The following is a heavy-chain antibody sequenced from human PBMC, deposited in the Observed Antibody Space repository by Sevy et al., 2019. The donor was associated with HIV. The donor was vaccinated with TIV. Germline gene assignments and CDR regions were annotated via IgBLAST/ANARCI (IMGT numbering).Heavy chain of an antibody. CDR1: GFTFRSFW. CDR2: IRQDGSEK. Sequence: GGSLRLSCAVSGFTFRSFWMSWVRQAPGKGLEWVANIRQDGSEKYYVDSVRGRFTISRDNAKNSLFLQLNSLRADDTAIYYCATSYFGSGTSYGMDLWGRGTTVTVSS. J-gene: IGHJ6*02. V-gene: IGHV3-7*01. D-gene: IGHD3-10*01. CDR3: ATSYFGSGTSYGMDL.